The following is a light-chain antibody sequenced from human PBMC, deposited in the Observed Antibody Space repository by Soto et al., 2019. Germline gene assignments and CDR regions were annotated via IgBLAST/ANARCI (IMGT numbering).Light chain of an antibody. CDR1: HTIATY. J-gene: IGKJ2*01. V-gene: IGKV1-39*01. CDR3: QQFYYYPHT. CDR2: GTS. Sequence: EIQMTQSPASLSASVGERVTLTCRASHTIATYLNWYQQKAGKVPEVLIYGTSTLQPGVPSRFTGSGYGTDFTLTINNLQPEDFATYYCQQFYYYPHTFGQGTKLEVK.